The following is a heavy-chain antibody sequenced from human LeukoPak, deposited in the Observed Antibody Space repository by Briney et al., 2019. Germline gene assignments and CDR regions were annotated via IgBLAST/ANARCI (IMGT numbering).Heavy chain of an antibody. V-gene: IGHV3-7*03. D-gene: IGHD6-13*01. Sequence: GGSLRLSCAASGFTFSTYWMTWVRQAPGKGLEWVANIKEDGSDKYYVDSVKGRFTISRDNAKSSLYLRMNGLRAEDTAVYFCARDSGWFRFDSWGQGTLVTVSS. CDR2: IKEDGSDK. CDR1: GFTFSTYW. CDR3: ARDSGWFRFDS. J-gene: IGHJ4*02.